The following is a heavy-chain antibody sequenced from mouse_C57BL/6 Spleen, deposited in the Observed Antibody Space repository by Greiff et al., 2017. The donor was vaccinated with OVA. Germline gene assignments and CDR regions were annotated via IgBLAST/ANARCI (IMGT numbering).Heavy chain of an antibody. CDR3: ARSGESYWYFDV. CDR2: ISSGSSTI. V-gene: IGHV5-17*01. Sequence: EVMLVESGGGLVKPGGSLKLSCAASGFTFSDYGMHWVRQAPEKGLEWVAYISSGSSTIYYADTVKGRFTISRDNAKNTLFLQMTSLRSEDTAMYYCARSGESYWYFDVWGTGTTVTVSS. D-gene: IGHD1-3*01. J-gene: IGHJ1*03. CDR1: GFTFSDYG.